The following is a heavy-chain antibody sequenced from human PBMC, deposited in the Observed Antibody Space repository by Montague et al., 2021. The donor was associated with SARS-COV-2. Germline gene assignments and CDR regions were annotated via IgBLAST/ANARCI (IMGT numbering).Heavy chain of an antibody. D-gene: IGHD5-24*01. Sequence: SETLSLTCEVDSEPLSASYCSWVRQPPRKGLERIGVIHLYGHTSYISSRMSRVTLSLGTSSNPFSLKLTLVTAADTAVYYCARGLGHNKGGDYWGQGTLVIVSS. J-gene: IGHJ4*02. CDR2: IHLYGHT. CDR1: SEPLSASY. CDR3: ARGLGHNKGGDY. V-gene: IGHV4-34*01.